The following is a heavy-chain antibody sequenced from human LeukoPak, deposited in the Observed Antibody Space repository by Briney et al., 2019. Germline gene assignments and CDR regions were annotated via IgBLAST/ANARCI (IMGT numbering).Heavy chain of an antibody. V-gene: IGHV1-69*13. Sequence: SVKVSCKASGGTFSSYAISWVRQAPGQGLEWMGGIIPIFGTANYAQKFQGRVTITADESTSTAYMELSSLRSEDTAVYYCARRTNYDFWSGYEYWGQGTLVTVSS. CDR2: IIPIFGTA. J-gene: IGHJ4*02. D-gene: IGHD3-3*01. CDR1: GGTFSSYA. CDR3: ARRTNYDFWSGYEY.